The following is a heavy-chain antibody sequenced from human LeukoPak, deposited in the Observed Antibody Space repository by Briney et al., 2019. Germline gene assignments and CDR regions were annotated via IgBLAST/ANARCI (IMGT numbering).Heavy chain of an antibody. V-gene: IGHV3-15*07. CDR1: GFTFSNAW. D-gene: IGHD5-24*01. Sequence: PGGSLRLSCAASGFTFSNAWMNWVRQAPGKGLEWVGRIKSKTDGGTTDYAAPVKGRFTISRDDSKNTLYLQMNSLKTEDTAVYYCTTESMATISMRYYYYGMDVCGQGTTVTVSS. J-gene: IGHJ6*02. CDR3: TTESMATISMRYYYYGMDV. CDR2: IKSKTDGGTT.